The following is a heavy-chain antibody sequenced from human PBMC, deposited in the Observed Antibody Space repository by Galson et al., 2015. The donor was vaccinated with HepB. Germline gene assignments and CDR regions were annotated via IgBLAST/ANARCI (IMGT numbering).Heavy chain of an antibody. D-gene: IGHD1-7*01. Sequence: SVKVSCKASGYSFTGYYMHWVRQAPGQGLEWMGRVNPNSGGANYAPKFQGRVTMTRDTSISTAYMDLSRLTSDDTAMYYRARGDIWNYGFDYWGQGTLVSVSS. J-gene: IGHJ4*02. CDR1: GYSFTGYY. CDR2: VNPNSGGA. CDR3: ARGDIWNYGFDY. V-gene: IGHV1-2*06.